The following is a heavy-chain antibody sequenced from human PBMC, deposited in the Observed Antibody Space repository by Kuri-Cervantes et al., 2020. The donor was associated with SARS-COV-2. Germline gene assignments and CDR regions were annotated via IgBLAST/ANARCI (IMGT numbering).Heavy chain of an antibody. D-gene: IGHD6-19*01. CDR1: GYAFTTYA. V-gene: IGHV7-4-1*02. J-gene: IGHJ5*02. CDR2: INTNTGNP. CDR3: ARDSSGWNWFDP. Sequence: ASVKVSCKASGYAFTTYAMHWVRQAPGQGLEWMGWINTNTGNPTYAQGFTGRLVFSLDTSARTAYLQISSLKAEDTAVYYCARDSSGWNWFDPWGQGTLVTVSS.